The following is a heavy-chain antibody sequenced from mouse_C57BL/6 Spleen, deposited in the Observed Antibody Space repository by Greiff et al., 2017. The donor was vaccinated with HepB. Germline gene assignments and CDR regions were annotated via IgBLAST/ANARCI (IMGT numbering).Heavy chain of an antibody. CDR2: ILPGSGST. Sequence: VQLQQSGAELMKPGASVKLSCKATGYTFTGYWIEWVKQRPGHGLEWIGEILPGSGSTNYNEKFKGKATFTADTSSNTAYMQLSSLTTEDSAIYYCARGPFYYGSSHYAMDYWGQGTSVTVSS. J-gene: IGHJ4*01. V-gene: IGHV1-9*01. CDR1: GYTFTGYW. CDR3: ARGPFYYGSSHYAMDY. D-gene: IGHD1-1*01.